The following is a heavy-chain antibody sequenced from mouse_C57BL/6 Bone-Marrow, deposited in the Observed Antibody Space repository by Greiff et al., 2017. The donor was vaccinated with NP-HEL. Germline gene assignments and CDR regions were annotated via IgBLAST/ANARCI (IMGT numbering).Heavy chain of an antibody. V-gene: IGHV6-6*01. J-gene: IGHJ2*01. Sequence: EVQLQQSGGGLVQPGGSMKLSCAASGFTFSDAWMDWVRQSPEKGLEWVAEIRNKANNHATYYAESVKGRFTISRDDSKSSVYLQMNSLRAEDTGIYYCTGGWSLNSYYFDYWGQGTTLTVSS. CDR2: IRNKANNHAT. CDR3: TGGWSLNSYYFDY. CDR1: GFTFSDAW. D-gene: IGHD2-3*01.